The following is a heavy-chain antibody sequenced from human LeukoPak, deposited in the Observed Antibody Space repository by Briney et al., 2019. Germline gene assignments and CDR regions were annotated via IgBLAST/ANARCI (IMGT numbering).Heavy chain of an antibody. CDR3: ARGENGSFDH. V-gene: IGHV3-11*01. J-gene: IGHJ4*02. CDR1: GVTFEDYY. Sequence: PGGSLRLSCTGSGVTFEDYYLSWIRQAPGKGLEWISYVSSTGGDKFYADPVKGRFTISRDNARNSLYMGMNDLIAEDTAFYYCARGENGSFDHWGQGTLVIVSS. D-gene: IGHD3-10*01. CDR2: VSSTGGDK.